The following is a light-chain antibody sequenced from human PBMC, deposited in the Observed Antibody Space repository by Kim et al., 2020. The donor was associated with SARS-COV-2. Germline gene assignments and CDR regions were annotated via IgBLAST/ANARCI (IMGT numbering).Light chain of an antibody. J-gene: IGKJ4*01. Sequence: SLSPGESATLPCRASQSVTGRVSWYQQRPGQAPRLLIYDTSNRATGIPARFSGSGSGTDFTLTISSLEPEDFAVYYCQQRRSWPLTFGGGTKVEI. CDR3: QQRRSWPLT. CDR1: QSVTGR. V-gene: IGKV3-11*01. CDR2: DTS.